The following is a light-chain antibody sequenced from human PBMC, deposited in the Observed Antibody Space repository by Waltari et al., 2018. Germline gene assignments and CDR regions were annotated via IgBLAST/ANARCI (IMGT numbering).Light chain of an antibody. V-gene: IGLV4-69*01. J-gene: IGLJ3*02. CDR3: QTGGHGTWV. CDR1: SGXSSNI. Sequence: QLVLTQSPSASXSLGAXVKLXCTLSSGXSSNIIAWRKQQPEKGPRXLMKVNSDGSHSXGDEIPDRFSGSSSGAERYLTISSVQSDDEADYYCQTGGHGTWVFGGGTKLTVL. CDR2: VNSDGSH.